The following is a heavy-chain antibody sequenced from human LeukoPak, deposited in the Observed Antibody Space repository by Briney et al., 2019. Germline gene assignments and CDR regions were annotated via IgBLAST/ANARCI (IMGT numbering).Heavy chain of an antibody. CDR2: ISSSSIDI. D-gene: IGHD2-21*02. CDR1: GYSFTDYS. V-gene: IGHV3-21*05. J-gene: IGHJ4*02. CDR3: ARVFAVTATGDY. Sequence: GGSLRLSCAASGYSFTDYSMNWVRQAPGKGLKWVSYISSSSIDIYYADSVKGRFTISRDNAKNSLSLQMNSLRVEDAAIYYCARVFAVTATGDYWGQGTLVTVSS.